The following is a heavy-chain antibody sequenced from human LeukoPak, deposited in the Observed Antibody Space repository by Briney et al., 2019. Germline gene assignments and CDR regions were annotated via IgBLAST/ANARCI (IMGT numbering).Heavy chain of an antibody. CDR2: INPNSGGT. V-gene: IGHV1-2*02. D-gene: IGHD3-10*01. CDR3: ARDGTYYYGSGREDYYYGMDV. Sequence: ASVKVSCKASGYTFTGYYMHWVRQAPGQGLEWMGWINPNSGGTNYAQKFRGRVTMTRDTSISTAYMELSRLRSDDTAVYYCARDGTYYYGSGREDYYYGMDVWGQGTTVTVSS. CDR1: GYTFTGYY. J-gene: IGHJ6*02.